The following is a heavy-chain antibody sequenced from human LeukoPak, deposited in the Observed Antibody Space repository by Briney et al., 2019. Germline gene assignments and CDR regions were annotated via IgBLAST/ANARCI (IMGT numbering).Heavy chain of an antibody. D-gene: IGHD2-2*01. V-gene: IGHV4-30-4*08. CDR3: ARVRIDCSSTSCYRERFDY. J-gene: IGHJ4*02. CDR2: IYYSGST. CDR1: GGSISSGDYY. Sequence: SQTLSLTCTVSGGSISSGDYYWSWIRQPPGKGLEWIGYIYYSGSTYYNPSLKSRVTITVDTSKKQFSLKLSSVTAADTAVYYCARVRIDCSSTSCYRERFDYWGQGTLVTVSS.